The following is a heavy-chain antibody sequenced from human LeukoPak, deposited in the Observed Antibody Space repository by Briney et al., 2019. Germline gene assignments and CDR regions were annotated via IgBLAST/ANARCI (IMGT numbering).Heavy chain of an antibody. CDR2: INTDGSST. V-gene: IGHV3-74*01. CDR1: GFTFSSYW. J-gene: IGHJ5*02. Sequence: GGSLRLSCAASGFTFSSYWMHWARQAPGKGLVWVSRINTDGSSTSYADSVKGRFTISRDNAKNTLYLQMNSLRAEDTAVYYCARDATIALARFDPWGQGTLVTVSS. D-gene: IGHD1-26*01. CDR3: ARDATIALARFDP.